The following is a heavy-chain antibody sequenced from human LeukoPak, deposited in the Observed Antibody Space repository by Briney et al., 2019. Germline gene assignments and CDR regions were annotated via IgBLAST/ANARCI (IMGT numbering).Heavy chain of an antibody. CDR3: ARAMIKGEYYFDY. Sequence: SQTLSLTCTVSGGSISSGGYYWSWIRQHPGKGLEWIGYIFYSGSTYYNPSLKSRVTISVDTSKNQFSLKLSSVTAADTAVYYCARAMIKGEYYFDYWGQGTLVTVSS. CDR2: IFYSGST. V-gene: IGHV4-31*03. J-gene: IGHJ4*02. CDR1: GGSISSGGYY. D-gene: IGHD3-16*01.